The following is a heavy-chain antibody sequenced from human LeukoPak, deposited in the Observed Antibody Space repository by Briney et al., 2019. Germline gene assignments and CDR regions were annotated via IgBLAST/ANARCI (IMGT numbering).Heavy chain of an antibody. CDR2: IRSKAYGGTT. J-gene: IGHJ4*02. D-gene: IGHD6-13*01. CDR1: GFTFGDYA. Sequence: PGGSLRLSCSASGFTFGDYALSWVRQPPGRGLEGVGFIRSKAYGGTTEYAASVEGRFTISRDDSKSIAYLQMNSPKTEDTAVYYCSRDLSWSFDYWGQGTLVTVSS. V-gene: IGHV3-49*04. CDR3: SRDLSWSFDY.